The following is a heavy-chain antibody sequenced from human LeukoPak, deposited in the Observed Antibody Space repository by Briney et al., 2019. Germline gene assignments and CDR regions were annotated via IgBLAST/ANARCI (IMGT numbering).Heavy chain of an antibody. CDR3: ARDLPGAAVEGTTRGMDV. J-gene: IGHJ6*02. D-gene: IGHD6-19*01. CDR1: GYIFTSRG. CDR2: ISAYNGNT. V-gene: IGHV1-18*01. Sequence: GASANVSCKASGYIFTSRGITWVRQAPGQGLEWMGWISAYNGNTNYAQNVQGRVTVTRDTSTSTAYMELRSLRSDDTAVYFCARDLPGAAVEGTTRGMDVWGQGTTVTVSS.